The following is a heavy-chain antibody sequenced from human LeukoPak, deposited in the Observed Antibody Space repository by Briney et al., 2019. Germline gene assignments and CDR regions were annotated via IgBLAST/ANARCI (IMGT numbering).Heavy chain of an antibody. CDR1: GYTFTGYY. V-gene: IGHV1-2*02. D-gene: IGHD4-17*01. CDR2: INPNSGGT. J-gene: IGHJ5*02. Sequence: ASVKVSCKASGYTFTGYYMHWVRQAPGQGLEWMGWINPNSGGTNYAQKFQGRVTMTRDTSISTGYMELSRLRSDDTAVYYCACGDYMGNWFDPWGQGTLVTVSS. CDR3: ACGDYMGNWFDP.